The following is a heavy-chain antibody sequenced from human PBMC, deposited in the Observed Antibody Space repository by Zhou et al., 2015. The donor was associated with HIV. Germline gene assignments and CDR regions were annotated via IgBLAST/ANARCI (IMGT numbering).Heavy chain of an antibody. V-gene: IGHV1-69*06. Sequence: QVQLVQSGAEVKKPGSSVKVSCKASGGTFNSYAVSWVRQAPGQGLEWMGGIIPIFNTTNYAQKFQGRVTITADKSTNTAYMDLKRLRSDDTAVYFCARGVLQFHRLLSGVSPFYYFGMDVWGQGTTVTVSS. J-gene: IGHJ6*02. CDR3: ARGVLQFHRLLSGVSPFYYFGMDV. D-gene: IGHD2-21*01. CDR2: IIPIFNTT. CDR1: GGTFNSYA.